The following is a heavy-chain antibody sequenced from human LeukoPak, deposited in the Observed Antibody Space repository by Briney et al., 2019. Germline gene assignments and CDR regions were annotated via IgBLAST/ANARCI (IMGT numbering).Heavy chain of an antibody. CDR3: ARWEIQGGHYDYFDY. Sequence: SETLSLTCAVSGYSISSGYSWGWIRPPPGKGLEWIASFHHSGTTRYKPSLQSRVTISVDTSKNQFSLILSSVTATDTAVYYCARWEIQGGHYDYFDYWGQGTLVTVSS. J-gene: IGHJ4*02. D-gene: IGHD4-17*01. CDR1: GYSISSGYS. CDR2: FHHSGTT. V-gene: IGHV4-38-2*01.